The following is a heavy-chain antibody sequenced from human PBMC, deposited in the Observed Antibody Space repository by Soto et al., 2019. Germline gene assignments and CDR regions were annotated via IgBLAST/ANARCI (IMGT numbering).Heavy chain of an antibody. V-gene: IGHV1-69*02. D-gene: IGHD2-15*01. CDR3: ARVVVVVVAATHYYYYGMDV. CDR2: IIPILGIA. Sequence: QVQLVQSGAEVKKPGSSVKVSCKASGGTFSSYTISWVRQAPGQGLEWMGRIIPILGIANYAQKFQGRVTITADKSTSTAYMELSSVRSEDTAVYYCARVVVVVVAATHYYYYGMDVWGQGTTVTVSS. J-gene: IGHJ6*02. CDR1: GGTFSSYT.